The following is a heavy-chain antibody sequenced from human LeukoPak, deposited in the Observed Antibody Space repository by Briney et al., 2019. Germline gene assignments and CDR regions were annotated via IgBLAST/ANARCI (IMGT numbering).Heavy chain of an antibody. CDR1: GGTFSSYA. J-gene: IGHJ4*02. Sequence: ASVKVSCKASGGTFSSYAISWVRQAPGQGLEWMGGIIPIFGTANYAQKFQGRVTITTDKSTSTAYMELSSLRSEDTAVYYCARGISGSYTADYWGQGTLVTVSS. CDR2: IIPIFGTA. D-gene: IGHD1-26*01. CDR3: ARGISGSYTADY. V-gene: IGHV1-69*05.